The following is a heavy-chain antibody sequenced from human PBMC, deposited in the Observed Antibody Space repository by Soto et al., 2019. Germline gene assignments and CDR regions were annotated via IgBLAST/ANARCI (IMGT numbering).Heavy chain of an antibody. J-gene: IGHJ6*02. CDR3: ARDRAGDDILTGYYYYYGMDV. D-gene: IGHD3-9*01. CDR1: GFTFSSYG. Sequence: GGSLRLSCAASGFTFSSYGMHWVRQAPGKGLEWVAVIWYYGSNKYYADSVKGRFTISRDNSKNTLYLQMNSLRAEDTAVYYCARDRAGDDILTGYYYYYGMDVWGQGTTVTVSS. V-gene: IGHV3-33*01. CDR2: IWYYGSNK.